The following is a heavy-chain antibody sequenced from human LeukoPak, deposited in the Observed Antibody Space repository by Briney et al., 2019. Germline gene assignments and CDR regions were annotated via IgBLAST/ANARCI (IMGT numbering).Heavy chain of an antibody. J-gene: IGHJ4*02. CDR2: INPDARTT. CDR3: ARGTALQDY. Sequence: GGSLRLSCAASGFTFSSYWMHWVRRPPGKGLVWVSHINPDARTTTYADSVKGRFTISRDNAQNTLYLQMNSLRAEDTAVYYCARGTALQDYWGQGTLVTVSS. D-gene: IGHD2/OR15-2a*01. CDR1: GFTFSSYW. V-gene: IGHV3-74*01.